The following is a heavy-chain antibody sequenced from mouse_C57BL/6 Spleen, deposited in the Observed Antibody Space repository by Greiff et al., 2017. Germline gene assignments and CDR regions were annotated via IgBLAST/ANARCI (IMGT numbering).Heavy chain of an antibody. Sequence: EVQLQQSGPVLVKPGASVKMSCKASGYTFTDYYMNWVKQSHGKSLEWIGVINPYNGGTSYNQKFKGKATLTVDKSSSTAYMELNSLTSEDSAVYYCARSLGRYYAMDYWGQGTSVTVSS. J-gene: IGHJ4*01. CDR2: INPYNGGT. CDR1: GYTFTDYY. CDR3: ARSLGRYYAMDY. V-gene: IGHV1-19*01.